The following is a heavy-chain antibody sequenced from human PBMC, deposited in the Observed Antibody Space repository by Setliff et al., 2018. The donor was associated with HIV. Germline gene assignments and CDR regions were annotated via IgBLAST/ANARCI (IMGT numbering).Heavy chain of an antibody. D-gene: IGHD6-13*01. CDR1: GGTVTTYS. CDR2: IIPLFGTT. CDR3: ARGRVAAVWAA. J-gene: IGHJ5*02. Sequence: SVKVSCKASGGTVTTYSINWVRRAPGQGLEWMGGIIPLFGTTTYAQKFQGRVTITADQSTSTAYMELSSLRSEDTAMYYCARGRVAAVWAAWGQGTLVTVSS. V-gene: IGHV1-69*13.